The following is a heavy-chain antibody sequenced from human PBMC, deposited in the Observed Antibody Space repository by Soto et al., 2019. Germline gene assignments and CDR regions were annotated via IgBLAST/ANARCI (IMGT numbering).Heavy chain of an antibody. CDR2: IYYSGST. Sequence: SETLSLTCTVSGGSISSGDYYWSWIRQPPGKGLEWIGYIYYSGSTFYNPSLKNRVTISLDTSKIQFSLKLSSVTAADTAVYYCVRGGGDNWFDPWGQGTL. D-gene: IGHD3-16*01. CDR3: VRGGGDNWFDP. CDR1: GGSISSGDYY. J-gene: IGHJ5*02. V-gene: IGHV4-30-4*01.